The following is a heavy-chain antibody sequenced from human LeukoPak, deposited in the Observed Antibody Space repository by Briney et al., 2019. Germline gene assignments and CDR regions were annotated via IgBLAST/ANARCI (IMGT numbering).Heavy chain of an antibody. CDR3: ARVRFGHAPYMNTVTTLDY. D-gene: IGHD4-17*01. CDR1: GYTFTGYY. V-gene: IGHV1-2*06. J-gene: IGHJ4*02. Sequence: ASVKVSCKASGYTFTGYYMHWVRQAPGQGLEWMGRINPNSGGTNYAQKFQGRVTMTRDTSISTAYMELSRLRSDDTAVYYCARVRFGHAPYMNTVTTLDYWGQGTVGTVSS. CDR2: INPNSGGT.